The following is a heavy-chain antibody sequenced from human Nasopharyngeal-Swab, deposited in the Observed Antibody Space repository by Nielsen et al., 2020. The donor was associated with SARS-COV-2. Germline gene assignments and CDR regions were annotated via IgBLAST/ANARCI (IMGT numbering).Heavy chain of an antibody. CDR3: AKQWLLGGHIDY. CDR1: GFTFSSYG. V-gene: IGHV3-30*18. CDR2: ISYDGSNK. Sequence: GESLKISCAASGFTFSSYGMHWVRQAPGKGLEWVAVISYDGSNKYYADSVKGRFTISRDNSKNTLYPQMNSLRAEDTAVYYCAKQWLLGGHIDYWGQGTLVTVSS. J-gene: IGHJ4*02. D-gene: IGHD3-22*01.